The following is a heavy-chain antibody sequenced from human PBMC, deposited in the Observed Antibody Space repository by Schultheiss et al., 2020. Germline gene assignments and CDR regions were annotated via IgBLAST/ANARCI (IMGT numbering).Heavy chain of an antibody. Sequence: GSLRLSCAASGFTFSSYAMSWVRQPPGKGLEWIGEIYHSGSTNYNPSLKSRVTISVDKSKNQFSLKLSSVTAADTAVYYCARDRGSGRGFDYWGQGTLVTVSS. CDR1: GFTFSSYAM. J-gene: IGHJ4*02. CDR3: ARDRGSGRGFDY. V-gene: IGHV4-4*02. CDR2: IYHSGST. D-gene: IGHD3-10*01.